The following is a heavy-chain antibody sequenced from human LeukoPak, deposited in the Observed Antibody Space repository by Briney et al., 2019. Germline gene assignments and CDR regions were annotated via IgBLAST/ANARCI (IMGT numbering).Heavy chain of an antibody. V-gene: IGHV5-51*01. CDR3: VSRSGPAAFDI. CDR1: GYSFTNYW. J-gene: IGHJ3*02. Sequence: GESLKISCKGPGYSFTNYWIGWVRQMPGKGLEWMGIIHPSNSDTRYSPSFQGQVTISADKSISTAYLQWSSLKASDTAMYYCVSRSGPAAFDIWAQGTMVTVSS. D-gene: IGHD2-15*01. CDR2: IHPSNSDT.